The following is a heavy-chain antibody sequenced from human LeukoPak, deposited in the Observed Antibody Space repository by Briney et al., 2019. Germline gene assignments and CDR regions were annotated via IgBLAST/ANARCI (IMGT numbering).Heavy chain of an antibody. V-gene: IGHV3-48*01. Sequence: GGSLRLSCAASGFTLSGYSMNWVRQAPGKGLGWISYISTTSSTIYYADSVRGRFTISRDNAKNTLYLQMNSLRAEDTAVYYCAKDLRAYYDSSGYPVPGYWGQGTLVTVSS. CDR3: AKDLRAYYDSSGYPVPGY. CDR1: GFTLSGYS. CDR2: ISTTSSTI. D-gene: IGHD3-22*01. J-gene: IGHJ4*02.